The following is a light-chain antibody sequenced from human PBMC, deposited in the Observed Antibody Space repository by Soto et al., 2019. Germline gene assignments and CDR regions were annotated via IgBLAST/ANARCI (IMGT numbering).Light chain of an antibody. CDR1: QSISKF. CDR2: AVS. Sequence: IQMTQSPSSLSASVGDRVTITCRASQSISKFLNWYQQKPGKAPKLLIYAVSTLQGGVSSRFSGSGSGTDFTLTISSLESEDFATYFCQQSYSFPLTFGGGTTVET. J-gene: IGKJ4*01. V-gene: IGKV1-39*01. CDR3: QQSYSFPLT.